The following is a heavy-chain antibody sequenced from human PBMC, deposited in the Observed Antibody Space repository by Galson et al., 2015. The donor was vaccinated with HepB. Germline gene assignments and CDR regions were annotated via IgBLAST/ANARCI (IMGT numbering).Heavy chain of an antibody. CDR2: IGTSGSPT. Sequence: SLRLSCAASGFTFSSYAMTWVRQAPGRGLEWVPAIGTSGSPTYYADSVKGRFTITRDKSKNTLYLKMSSLRAEDSAVYYCAKSSRNYYDLPLDYWGQGTLATVSS. V-gene: IGHV3-23*01. CDR3: AKSSRNYYDLPLDY. J-gene: IGHJ4*02. CDR1: GFTFSSYA. D-gene: IGHD3-22*01.